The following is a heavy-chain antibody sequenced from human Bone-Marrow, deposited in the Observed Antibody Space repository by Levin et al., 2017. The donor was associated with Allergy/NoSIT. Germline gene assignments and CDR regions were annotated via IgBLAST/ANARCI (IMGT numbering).Heavy chain of an antibody. CDR2: ISGSGGST. CDR1: GFTFSSYA. D-gene: IGHD3-22*01. J-gene: IGHJ5*02. CDR3: AGQVVVITSPFDP. V-gene: IGHV3-23*01. Sequence: GESLKISCAASGFTFSSYAMSWVRQAPGKGLEWVSAISGSGGSTYYADSVKGRFTISRDNSKNTLYLQMNSLRAEDTAVYYCAGQVVVITSPFDPWGQGTLVTVSS.